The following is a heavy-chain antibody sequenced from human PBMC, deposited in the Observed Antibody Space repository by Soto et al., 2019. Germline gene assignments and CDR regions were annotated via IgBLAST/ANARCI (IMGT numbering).Heavy chain of an antibody. CDR2: ISGSGDST. J-gene: IGHJ4*02. Sequence: EVQLLESGGGLVQPGGSLRLSCAASGFTFSSYAMSWVRQAPGKGLEWVSAISGSGDSTYYADSVKGRYIISRDDSRDTLYLQRNGLGAVDTAVYYCAKGRYYENSGYCDYWGQGTLVTVSS. V-gene: IGHV3-23*01. CDR1: GFTFSSYA. D-gene: IGHD3-22*01. CDR3: AKGRYYENSGYCDY.